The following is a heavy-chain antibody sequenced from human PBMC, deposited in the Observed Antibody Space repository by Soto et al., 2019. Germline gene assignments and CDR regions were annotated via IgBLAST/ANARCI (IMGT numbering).Heavy chain of an antibody. J-gene: IGHJ4*02. V-gene: IGHV1-69*04. CDR3: ARDPDYCTNGVCYRFFDY. Sequence: ASVKLSCKDSGGTFRSNTISWVRQAPKQGLEWMGRIIPILGIANYAQKFQGRVTITADKSTSTAYMELSSLRSEDTAVYYCARDPDYCTNGVCYRFFDYWGQGTLVTVSS. D-gene: IGHD2-8*01. CDR2: IIPILGIA. CDR1: GGTFRSNT.